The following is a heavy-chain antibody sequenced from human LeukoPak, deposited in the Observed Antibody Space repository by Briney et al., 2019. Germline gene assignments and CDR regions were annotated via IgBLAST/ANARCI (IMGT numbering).Heavy chain of an antibody. J-gene: IGHJ4*02. CDR1: GGSISSYY. D-gene: IGHD3-10*01. CDR3: ARVAVGGSGSYYNEGNFDY. V-gene: IGHV4-59*12. Sequence: PSETLSLTCTVSGGSISSYYWSWIRQPPGKGLEWIGYIYYSGSTNYNPSLKSRVTISVDRSKNQFSLKLSSVTAADTAVYYRARVAVGGSGSYYNEGNFDYWGQGTLVTVSS. CDR2: IYYSGST.